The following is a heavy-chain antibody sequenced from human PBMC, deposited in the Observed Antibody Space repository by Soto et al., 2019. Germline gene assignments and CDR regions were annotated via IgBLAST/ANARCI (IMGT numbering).Heavy chain of an antibody. CDR1: GFTFSSYA. J-gene: IGHJ6*02. V-gene: IGHV3-30-3*01. D-gene: IGHD3-3*01. CDR3: AREMADVVIIVSYGMDV. CDR2: ISYDGSNK. Sequence: GGSLRLSCAASGFTFSSYAMHWVRQAPGKGLEWVAVISYDGSNKYYADSVKGRFTIFRDNSKNTLYLQMNSLRAEDTAVYYCAREMADVVIIVSYGMDVWGQGTTVTVSS.